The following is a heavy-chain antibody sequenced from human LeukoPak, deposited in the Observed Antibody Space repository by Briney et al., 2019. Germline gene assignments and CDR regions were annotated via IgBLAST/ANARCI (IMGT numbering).Heavy chain of an antibody. CDR2: ISSSSSYI. CDR1: GFTFSSYS. V-gene: IGHV3-21*01. J-gene: IGHJ6*03. CDR3: ARDAPLGYCSSTSCYTGGDYYYYYMDV. D-gene: IGHD2-2*02. Sequence: PGGSLRLSCAASGFTFSSYSMNWVRQAPGKGLERVSSISSSSSYIYYADSVKGRFTISRDNAKNSLYLQMNSLRAEDTAVYYCARDAPLGYCSSTSCYTGGDYYYYYMDVWGKGTTVTVSS.